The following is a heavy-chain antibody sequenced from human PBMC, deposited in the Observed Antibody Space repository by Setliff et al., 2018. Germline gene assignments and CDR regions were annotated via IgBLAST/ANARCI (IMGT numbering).Heavy chain of an antibody. D-gene: IGHD6-19*01. CDR1: GYTFTTNA. V-gene: IGHV1-18*01. CDR3: ARDTPPRYTGYSDGWAPFDF. CDR2: ISASNGDT. J-gene: IGHJ4*02. Sequence: ASVKVSCKASGYTFTTNAISWVRQAPGQGLEWMGWISASNGDTNYAENLQGRVTMTTDISTNTAYMELRNLRSDDTAVYYCARDTPPRYTGYSDGWAPFDFWGQGTLVTVSS.